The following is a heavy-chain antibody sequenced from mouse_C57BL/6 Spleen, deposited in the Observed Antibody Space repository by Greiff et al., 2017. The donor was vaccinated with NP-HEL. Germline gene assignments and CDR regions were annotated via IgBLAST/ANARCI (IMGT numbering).Heavy chain of an antibody. D-gene: IGHD1-1*01. CDR3: ARHLYGSSLYAMDY. CDR2: IWSDGST. Sequence: VQLQESGPGLVAPSQSLSITCTVSGFSLTSYGVHWVRQPPGKGLEWLVVIWSDGSTTYNSALKSRLSISKDNSKSQVFLKMNSLQTDDTAMYYCARHLYGSSLYAMDYWGQGTSVTVSS. V-gene: IGHV2-6-1*01. CDR1: GFSLTSYG. J-gene: IGHJ4*01.